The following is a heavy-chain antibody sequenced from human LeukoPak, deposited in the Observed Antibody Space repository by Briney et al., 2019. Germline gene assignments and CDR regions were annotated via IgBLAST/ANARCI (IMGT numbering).Heavy chain of an antibody. J-gene: IGHJ4*02. CDR2: ISWNSGSI. CDR1: GFTFDDYA. D-gene: IGHD5-18*01. Sequence: GGSLRLSCAASGFTFDDYAKHWVRQAPGKGLEWVSGISWNSGSIGYADSVKGRFTISRDNAKNSLYLQMNSLRAEDTALYYCAKGRGYSYGYVDYWGQGTLVTVSS. V-gene: IGHV3-9*01. CDR3: AKGRGYSYGYVDY.